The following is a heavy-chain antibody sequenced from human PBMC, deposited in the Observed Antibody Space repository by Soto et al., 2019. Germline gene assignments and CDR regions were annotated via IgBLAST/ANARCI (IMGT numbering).Heavy chain of an antibody. CDR1: GYTFTTYG. J-gene: IGHJ6*02. CDR2: INPYNGTT. Sequence: GASVKVSCKASGYTFTTYGISWVRQAPGQGLEWMGWINPYNGTTKYAEKFQGEMTMTTDTATSTAYMDLRSLRSDDTAVYYCARDGERDTGLNFYYYLHGMDAWGQGTRVTVSS. D-gene: IGHD1-1*01. V-gene: IGHV1-18*04. CDR3: ARDGERDTGLNFYYYLHGMDA.